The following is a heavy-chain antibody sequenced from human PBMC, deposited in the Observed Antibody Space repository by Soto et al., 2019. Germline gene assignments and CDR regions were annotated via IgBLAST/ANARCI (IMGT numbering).Heavy chain of an antibody. CDR1: GFTFSSYA. D-gene: IGHD6-19*01. CDR3: ARDSRPYRAVAGTSIVRPFGY. CDR2: ISYDGSNK. Sequence: QVQLVESGGGVVQPGRSLRLSCAASGFTFSSYAMHWVRQAPGKGLEWVAVISYDGSNKYYADSVKGRFTISRDNSKNTLYRQMNSRRAEDTAVYYCARDSRPYRAVAGTSIVRPFGYWGQGTLVTVSS. J-gene: IGHJ4*02. V-gene: IGHV3-30-3*01.